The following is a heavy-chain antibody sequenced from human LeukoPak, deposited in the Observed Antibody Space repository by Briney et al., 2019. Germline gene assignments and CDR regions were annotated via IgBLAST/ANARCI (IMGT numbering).Heavy chain of an antibody. CDR2: IYYSGST. CDR1: GGSISSGDYY. Sequence: SQTPSLTCTVSGGSISSGDYYWSWIRQPPGKGLEWIGYIYYSGSTYYNPSLKSRVTISVDTSKNQFSLKLSSVTAADTAVYYCARGYRWGNNDSSGYFTQDAFDIWGQGTMVTVSS. CDR3: ARGYRWGNNDSSGYFTQDAFDI. V-gene: IGHV4-30-4*01. J-gene: IGHJ3*02. D-gene: IGHD3-22*01.